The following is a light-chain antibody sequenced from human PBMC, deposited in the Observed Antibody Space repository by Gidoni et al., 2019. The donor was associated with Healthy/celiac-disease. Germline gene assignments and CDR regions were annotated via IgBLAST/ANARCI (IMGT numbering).Light chain of an antibody. J-gene: IGKJ1*01. CDR3: QQYNNWPRAT. CDR1: QSVSSN. Sequence: EIVMTQSPATLSVSPGERATLSCRASQSVSSNLAWYQQKPGQAPRLLIYGASTRATGIPARFSGSGSGKEFTLTISSLQSEDFAVYYCQQYNNWPRATFGQGTKVEIK. V-gene: IGKV3-15*01. CDR2: GAS.